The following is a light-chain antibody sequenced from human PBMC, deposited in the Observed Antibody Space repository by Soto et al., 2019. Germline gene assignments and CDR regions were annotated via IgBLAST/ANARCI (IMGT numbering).Light chain of an antibody. Sequence: EIGLELSPGALSLSPEERTTLSCRASQSVSNNYLAWYQQKPGQAPRLLTYGASSRATGIPDRFSGGGSGTDFTLTVTRLEPEDFAVYYCQQYGSSITFGQGTRLEI. CDR3: QQYGSSIT. CDR2: GAS. J-gene: IGKJ5*01. CDR1: QSVSNNY. V-gene: IGKV3-20*01.